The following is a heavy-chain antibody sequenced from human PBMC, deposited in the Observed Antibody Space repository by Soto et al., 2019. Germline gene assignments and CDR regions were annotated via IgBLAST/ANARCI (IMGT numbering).Heavy chain of an antibody. Sequence: SEPLSLTCAVYGGSFSGYYWSWIRQPPGKGLEWIGEINHSGSTNYNPSLRSPVTISAYTSKNQFSLKLSSASAADRAVYYRPRGGHYYTSGSCYCRAAPRTAHYGMEFWGKGPRITASS. V-gene: IGHV4-34*01. D-gene: IGHD3-10*01. J-gene: IGHJ6*04. CDR3: PRGGHYYTSGSCYCRAAPRTAHYGMEF. CDR1: GGSFSGYY. CDR2: INHSGST.